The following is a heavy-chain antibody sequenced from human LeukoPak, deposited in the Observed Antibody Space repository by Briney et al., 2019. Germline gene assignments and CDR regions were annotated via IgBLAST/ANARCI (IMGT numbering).Heavy chain of an antibody. CDR1: GGSISSYY. V-gene: IGHV4-59*12. CDR2: IYYSGST. Sequence: SETLSLTCTVSGGSISSYYWSWIRQPPGKGLEWIGYIYYSGSTNYNPSLKSRVTMSVDTSKNQFSLKLSSVTAADTAVYYCAREHSSGWTTNWFDPWGQGTLVTVSS. J-gene: IGHJ5*02. D-gene: IGHD6-19*01. CDR3: AREHSSGWTTNWFDP.